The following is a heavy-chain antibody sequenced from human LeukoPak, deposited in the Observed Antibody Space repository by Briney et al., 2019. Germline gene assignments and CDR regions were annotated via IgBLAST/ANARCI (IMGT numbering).Heavy chain of an antibody. D-gene: IGHD1-7*01. CDR2: INDSGRT. V-gene: IGHV4-34*01. CDR3: ARRWNYGRNYYIDV. J-gene: IGHJ6*03. CDR1: GGSFSNYY. Sequence: SETLSLTCAVYGGSFSNYYSSWIRQPPGKGLEWIGEINDSGRTNYNPSPMSRVTVSVDTSKNQFSLRLTSVTATDTAVYYCARRWNYGRNYYIDVWGNGATVSVSS.